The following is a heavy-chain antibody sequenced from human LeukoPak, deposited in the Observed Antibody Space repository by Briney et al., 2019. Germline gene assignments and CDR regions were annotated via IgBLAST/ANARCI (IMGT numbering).Heavy chain of an antibody. Sequence: SETLSLTCTVSGGSISSGGYYWSWIRQHPGKGLGWIGYIYYSGSTYYNPSLKSRVTISVDTSKNQFSLKLSSVTAADTAVYYCARGRAVAARRGYYFDYWGQGTLVTVSS. CDR3: ARGRAVAARRGYYFDY. V-gene: IGHV4-31*03. J-gene: IGHJ4*02. D-gene: IGHD6-6*01. CDR2: IYYSGST. CDR1: GGSISSGGYY.